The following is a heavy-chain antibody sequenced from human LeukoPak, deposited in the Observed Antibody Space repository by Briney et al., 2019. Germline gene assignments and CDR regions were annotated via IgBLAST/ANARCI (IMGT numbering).Heavy chain of an antibody. V-gene: IGHV3-23*01. CDR3: AKDRGTYYYGSGSYYPAFDY. CDR2: ISGSGGST. CDR1: GLTFSSYA. J-gene: IGHJ4*02. D-gene: IGHD3-10*01. Sequence: GGSLRLSCAASGLTFSSYAMSWVRQAPGKGLEWVSAISGSGGSTYYADSVKGRFTISRDNSKNTLYLQMNSLRAEDTAVYYCAKDRGTYYYGSGSYYPAFDYWGQGTLVTVSS.